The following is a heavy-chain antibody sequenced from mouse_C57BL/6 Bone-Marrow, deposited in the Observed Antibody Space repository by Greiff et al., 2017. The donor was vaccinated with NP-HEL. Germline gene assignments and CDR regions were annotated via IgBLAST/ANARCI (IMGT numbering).Heavy chain of an antibody. CDR3: ARWGGYYRYFDY. CDR2: INPGSGGT. CDR1: GYAFTNYL. D-gene: IGHD2-3*01. Sequence: VQLQQSGAELVRPGTSVKVSCKASGYAFTNYLIEWVKQRPGQGLEWIGVINPGSGGTNYNEKFKGKATLTADKSSSTAYMQLSSLTSEDSAVYFCARWGGYYRYFDYWGQGTTLTVSS. J-gene: IGHJ2*01. V-gene: IGHV1-54*01.